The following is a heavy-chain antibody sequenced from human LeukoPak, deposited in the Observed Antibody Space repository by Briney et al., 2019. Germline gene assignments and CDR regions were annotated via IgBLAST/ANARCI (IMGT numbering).Heavy chain of an antibody. CDR2: IYYSGST. Sequence: SETLSLTCSVSGGSISSYYWSWIRQPPGKGLEWIGYIYYSGSTNYNPSLKSRVTISVDTSENQFSLKLSSVTAADTAVYYCARDDDSSWYGMDVWGQGTTVTVSS. V-gene: IGHV4-59*01. D-gene: IGHD6-13*01. CDR1: GGSISSYY. J-gene: IGHJ6*02. CDR3: ARDDDSSWYGMDV.